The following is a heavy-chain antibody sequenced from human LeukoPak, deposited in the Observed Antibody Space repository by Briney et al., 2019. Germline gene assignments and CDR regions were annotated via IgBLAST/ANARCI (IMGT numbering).Heavy chain of an antibody. CDR1: GYTFTSYG. J-gene: IGHJ6*03. D-gene: IGHD1-26*01. CDR3: ARDHFAEVGATGYYYYYYMDV. V-gene: IGHV1-18*01. CDR2: ISAYNGNT. Sequence: ASVKVSCKASGYTFTSYGISWVRQAPGQGLEWMGWISAYNGNTNYAQKLQGRVTMTTDTSTSTAYMELRSLRSDDTAVYYCARDHFAEVGATGYYYYYYMDVWGKGTTVTVSS.